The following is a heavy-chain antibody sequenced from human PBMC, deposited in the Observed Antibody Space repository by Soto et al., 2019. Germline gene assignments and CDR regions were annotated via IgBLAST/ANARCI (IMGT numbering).Heavy chain of an antibody. CDR3: ARQPTTADSDLWFDP. Sequence: QLQLQESGPGLVKASETLSLTCNVSGGSISSSRSYWAWIRQPPGKGLEWIANIFYSGSTYYNTSLASRVTVSVDTSKNQFSLQLSSVTAADTAVYYCARQPTTADSDLWFDPWGQGTLVTVSS. V-gene: IGHV4-39*01. J-gene: IGHJ5*02. D-gene: IGHD3-22*01. CDR2: IFYSGST. CDR1: GGSISSSRSY.